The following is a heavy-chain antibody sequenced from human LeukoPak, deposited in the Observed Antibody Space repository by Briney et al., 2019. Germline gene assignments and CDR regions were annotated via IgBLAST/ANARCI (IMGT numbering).Heavy chain of an antibody. CDR2: IYTSGST. V-gene: IGHV4-61*02. J-gene: IGHJ1*01. D-gene: IGHD2-21*01. CDR1: GGSISSGSYY. CDR3: AREVYCGGDCHTPAEYFQH. Sequence: SETLSLTCTVSGGSISSGSYYWSWIRQPAGKGLEWIGRIYTSGSTNYNPSLKSRVTISVDTSKNQFSLKLRSVTAADTAVYYCAREVYCGGDCHTPAEYFQHWGQGTLVTVSS.